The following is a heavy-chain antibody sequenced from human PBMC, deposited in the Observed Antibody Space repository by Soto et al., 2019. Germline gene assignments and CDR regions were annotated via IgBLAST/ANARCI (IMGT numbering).Heavy chain of an antibody. CDR3: ARGDYYDIHDY. CDR1: GYTFTSYA. V-gene: IGHV1-3*01. CDR2: INDGNGNT. D-gene: IGHD3-22*01. J-gene: IGHJ4*02. Sequence: QVQLVQSGAEVKKPGASVKVSCKASGYTFTSYAMHWVRQAPGQRLEWMGWINDGNGNTKYSQKCQGRVTITRDTSASTAYMDVSSLRSEDTAVYYCARGDYYDIHDYWGQGTLVTVSS.